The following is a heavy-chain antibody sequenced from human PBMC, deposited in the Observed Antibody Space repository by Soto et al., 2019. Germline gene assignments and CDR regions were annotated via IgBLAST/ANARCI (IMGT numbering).Heavy chain of an antibody. V-gene: IGHV3-23*01. CDR1: GFTFNSYA. CDR3: AKAYSGWAEFDY. Sequence: EGQLLESGGGLVQPGGSLRLSCAASGFTFNSYAMSWVRQAPGKGLEWVSAISGSGSNTYYADSVKGRFTISRDNSKNTLYLQMNSLRAEDTAVYYCAKAYSGWAEFDYWGQGTLVTVSA. CDR2: ISGSGSNT. J-gene: IGHJ4*02. D-gene: IGHD6-19*01.